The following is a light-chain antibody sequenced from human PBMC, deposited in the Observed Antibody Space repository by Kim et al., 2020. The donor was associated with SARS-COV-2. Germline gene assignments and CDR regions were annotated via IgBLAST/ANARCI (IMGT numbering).Light chain of an antibody. CDR1: SLRSYY. CDR2: GKN. J-gene: IGLJ2*01. V-gene: IGLV3-19*01. Sequence: VALGQTVTITCQGDSLRSYYATWYQQKPGQAPILVIYGKNNRPSGIPDRFSGSSSGNTASLTITGTQAGDEADYYCNSRDTNDNVVFGGGTKLTVL. CDR3: NSRDTNDNVV.